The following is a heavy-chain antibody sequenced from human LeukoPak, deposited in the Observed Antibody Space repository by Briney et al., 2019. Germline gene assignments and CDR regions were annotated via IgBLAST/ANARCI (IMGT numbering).Heavy chain of an antibody. CDR2: VTWNSGDI. V-gene: IGHV3-9*03. J-gene: IGHJ4*02. CDR3: AKSGSYSSPYYFDY. Sequence: PGGSLRLSCATSGFSFSSYAMSWVRQAPGKGLEWVSGVTWNSGDIDYADSVKGRFTISRDNAKNSLYLQMNNLRTDDMALYYCAKSGSYSSPYYFDYWGQGTLVTVSS. D-gene: IGHD3-10*01. CDR1: GFSFSSYA.